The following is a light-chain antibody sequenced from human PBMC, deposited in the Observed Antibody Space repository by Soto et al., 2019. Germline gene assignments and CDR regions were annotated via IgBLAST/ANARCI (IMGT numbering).Light chain of an antibody. V-gene: IGLV4-60*02. CDR1: SGHSSYI. J-gene: IGLJ3*02. CDR2: LEGSGSY. CDR3: ETWDSNTRV. Sequence: QAVLTQSFSASASLGSSVKLTCTLSSGHSSYIIAWHQQQPGKAPRYLMNLEGSGSYNKGSGVPDRFSGSSSGADRYLTISNLQFEDEADYYCETWDSNTRVFGGGTKLTVL.